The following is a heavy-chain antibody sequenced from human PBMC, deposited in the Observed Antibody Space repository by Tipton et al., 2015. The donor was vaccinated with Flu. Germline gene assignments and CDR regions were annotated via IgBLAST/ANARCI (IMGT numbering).Heavy chain of an antibody. CDR3: AKSGSYLEYLQH. Sequence: TLSLTCTVSGDSISSYYWSWIRQPAGKGLEWIGRIYTSGSTNYNASLKSRVTMSVDTSKNQFSLKLSSVSAADTAVYYCAKSGSYLEYLQHWGQGTLVTVSS. CDR1: GDSISSYY. CDR2: IYTSGST. J-gene: IGHJ1*01. V-gene: IGHV4-4*07. D-gene: IGHD1-26*01.